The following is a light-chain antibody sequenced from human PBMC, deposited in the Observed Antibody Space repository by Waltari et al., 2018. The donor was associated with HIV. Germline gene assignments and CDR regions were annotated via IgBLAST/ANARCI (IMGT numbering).Light chain of an antibody. CDR2: TAS. CDR3: QQTSSLPLT. J-gene: IGKJ4*01. V-gene: IGKV1-12*01. Sequence: DIQMTQSPSSVSASVGDRVTITCRASQDINIYLAWYQQKPGKAPNLLMDTASSVERGVPSRFRGSGSGTEFTLTITNLQPEDIANYFCQQTSSLPLTFVGGTKVEIK. CDR1: QDINIY.